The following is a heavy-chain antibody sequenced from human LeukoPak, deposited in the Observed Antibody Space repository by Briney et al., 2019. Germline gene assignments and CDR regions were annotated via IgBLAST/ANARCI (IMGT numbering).Heavy chain of an antibody. V-gene: IGHV1-18*01. D-gene: IGHD2-2*01. Sequence: GASVKVSCKASGYTFTSYGISWVRQAPGQGLEWMGWISAYNGNTNYAQKLQGRVTMTTDTSTSTAYMELSSLRSEDTAVYYCAVVPATNAFDYWGQGTLVTVSS. J-gene: IGHJ4*02. CDR3: AVVPATNAFDY. CDR1: GYTFTSYG. CDR2: ISAYNGNT.